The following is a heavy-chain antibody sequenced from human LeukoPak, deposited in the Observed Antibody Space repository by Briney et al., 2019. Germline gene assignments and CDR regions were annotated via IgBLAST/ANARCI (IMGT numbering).Heavy chain of an antibody. CDR3: ARRDYYGSGSYL. CDR1: GGSFSGYY. V-gene: IGHV4-34*01. CDR2: VNHSGST. Sequence: SETLSLTCAVYGGSFSGYYWSWIRQPPGKGLEWIGEVNHSGSTNYNPSLKSRVTISVDTSKNQFSLKLSSVTAADTAVYYCARRDYYGSGSYLWGQGTLVTVSS. D-gene: IGHD3-10*01. J-gene: IGHJ4*02.